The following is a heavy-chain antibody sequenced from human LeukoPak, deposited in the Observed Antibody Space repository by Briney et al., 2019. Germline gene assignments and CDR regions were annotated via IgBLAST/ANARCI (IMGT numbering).Heavy chain of an antibody. CDR2: IWYDGSNK. Sequence: GRSLRLSCAASGFTFSSYGMHWVRQAPGKGLEWVAVIWYDGSNKYYADSVKGRFTISRDNSKNTLYLQMNGLRAEDTAVYYCARDERYYDFWSGSTYYYMDVWGKGTTVTVSS. CDR3: ARDERYYDFWSGSTYYYMDV. J-gene: IGHJ6*03. CDR1: GFTFSSYG. V-gene: IGHV3-33*01. D-gene: IGHD3-3*01.